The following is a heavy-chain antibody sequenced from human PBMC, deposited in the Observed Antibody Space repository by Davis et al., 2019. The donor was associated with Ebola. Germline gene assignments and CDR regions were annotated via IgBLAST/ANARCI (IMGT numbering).Heavy chain of an antibody. D-gene: IGHD5-24*01. V-gene: IGHV1-69*06. Sequence: SVKVSCKASEDTFSSYIINWVRQAPGQGLEWMGGIIPLIGTTNYAQQVQGSVTITADKSTATVYMYLSSLTSDDTAVYFGARIATWGYEYFDYWGQGTLVTVSS. CDR2: IIPLIGTT. CDR3: ARIATWGYEYFDY. CDR1: EDTFSSYI. J-gene: IGHJ4*02.